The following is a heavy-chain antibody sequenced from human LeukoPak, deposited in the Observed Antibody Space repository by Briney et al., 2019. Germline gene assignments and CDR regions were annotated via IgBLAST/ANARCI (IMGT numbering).Heavy chain of an antibody. D-gene: IGHD6-13*01. CDR2: ISYDGSNK. CDR1: GFTFSSYA. V-gene: IGHV3-30*04. CDR3: AREPEGSSSWYRLTYYMDV. Sequence: PGGSLRLSCAASGFTFSSYAMHWVRQAPGKGLEWEAVISYDGSNKYYADSVKGRFTISRDNSKNTLYLQMNSLRAEDTAVYYCAREPEGSSSWYRLTYYMDVWGKGTTVTVSS. J-gene: IGHJ6*03.